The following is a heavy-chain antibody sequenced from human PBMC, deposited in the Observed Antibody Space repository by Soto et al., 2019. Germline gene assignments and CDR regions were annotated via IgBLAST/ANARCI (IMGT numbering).Heavy chain of an antibody. J-gene: IGHJ6*02. CDR2: ISPDGGRT. D-gene: IGHD3-22*01. CDR1: GYTFTTYY. Sequence: ASVKVSCKASGYTFTTYYMHWVRQAPGQGLEWMGIISPDGGRTSYAQKFQGRVTMTRDTSTSTVYMELSSLRSEDTAVYYCARDIATTMIVAAKIDGMDVWGQGTTVTVSS. CDR3: ARDIATTMIVAAKIDGMDV. V-gene: IGHV1-46*01.